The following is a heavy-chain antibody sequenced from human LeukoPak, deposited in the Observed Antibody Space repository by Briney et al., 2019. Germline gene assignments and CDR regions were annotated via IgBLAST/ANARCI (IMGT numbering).Heavy chain of an antibody. CDR1: GYTFTSYG. V-gene: IGHV1-18*01. D-gene: IGHD2-15*01. Sequence: GASVKVSCKASGYTFTSYGISWVRQAPGQGLEWMGWISAYNGNTNYAQKLQGRVTMTTDTSTSTAYMELRSLRSDDTAVYYCAGDRVPVVAATLYYYYMDVWGKGTTVTVSS. J-gene: IGHJ6*03. CDR3: AGDRVPVVAATLYYYYMDV. CDR2: ISAYNGNT.